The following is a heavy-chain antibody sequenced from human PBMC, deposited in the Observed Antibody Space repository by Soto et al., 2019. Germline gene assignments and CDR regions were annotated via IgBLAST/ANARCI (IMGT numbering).Heavy chain of an antibody. Sequence: PSESLSLTCAVYGGSFSGYYWSWIRQPPGKGLEWIGEINHSGSTNYNPSLKSRVTISVDTSKNQFSLKLSSGTAADTAGYYYGRGWRRSSCYAAYYYYGMDVWGQGTTVTVSS. J-gene: IGHJ6*02. D-gene: IGHD3-22*01. V-gene: IGHV4-34*01. CDR1: GGSFSGYY. CDR2: INHSGST. CDR3: GRGWRRSSCYAAYYYYGMDV.